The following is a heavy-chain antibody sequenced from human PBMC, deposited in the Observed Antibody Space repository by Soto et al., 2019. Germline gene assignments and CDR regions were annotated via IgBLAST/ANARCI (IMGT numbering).Heavy chain of an antibody. J-gene: IGHJ4*02. D-gene: IGHD2-15*01. CDR2: ISTYNGNR. V-gene: IGHV1-18*01. CDR1: SDTFTTFG. CDR3: GREYCRGVSGYGVDY. Sequence: QVQLVQSGAEVKKPGASVKVSCEGSSDTFTTFGISWVRQAPGERLEWMGWISTYNGNRKYAQMFQGRLTMTTDPSTSTAYMELRSLTSDDTAVYYCGREYCRGVSGYGVDYWGQGTLVTVSS.